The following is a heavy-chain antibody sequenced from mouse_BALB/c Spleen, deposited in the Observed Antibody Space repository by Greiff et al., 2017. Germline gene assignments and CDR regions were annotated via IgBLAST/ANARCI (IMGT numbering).Heavy chain of an antibody. V-gene: IGHV5-4*02. CDR2: ISDGGSYT. D-gene: IGHD1-1*01. CDR1: GFTFSDYY. CDR3: ARADYGEDAMDN. J-gene: IGHJ4*01. Sequence: EVKLQESGGGLVKPGGSLKLSCAASGFTFSDYYMYWVRQTPEKRLEWVATISDGGSYTYYPDSVKGRFTISRDNAKNNLYLQMSSLKSEDTAMYYCARADYGEDAMDNWGQGTSVTVSS.